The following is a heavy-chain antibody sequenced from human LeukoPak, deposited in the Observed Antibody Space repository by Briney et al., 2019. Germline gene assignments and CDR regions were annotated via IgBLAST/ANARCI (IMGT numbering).Heavy chain of an antibody. J-gene: IGHJ6*02. CDR2: INHSGST. Sequence: SSETLSLTCAVYGGSFSGYYWSWIRQPPGKGLEWIGEINHSGSTYYNPSLKSRVTISVDRSKNQFSLKLSSVTAADTAVYYCARGENYYYYYGMDVWGQGTTVTVSS. CDR1: GGSFSGYY. CDR3: ARGENYYYYYGMDV. V-gene: IGHV4-34*01.